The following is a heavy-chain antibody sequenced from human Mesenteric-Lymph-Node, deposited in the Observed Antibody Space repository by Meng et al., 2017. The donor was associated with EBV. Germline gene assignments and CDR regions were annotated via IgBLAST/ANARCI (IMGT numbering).Heavy chain of an antibody. D-gene: IGHD3-10*01. CDR3: ARFGAILRGFDY. CDR1: GGSFSGYY. CDR2: INHSGST. J-gene: IGHJ4*02. Sequence: GQLKQWAAGLLKTSETLSLTCAVYGGSFSGYYWSWIRQPPGKGLEWIGEINHSGSTNYNPSLKSRVTISVDTSKNQFSLKLSSVTAADTAVYYCARFGAILRGFDYWGQGTLVTVSS. V-gene: IGHV4-34*01.